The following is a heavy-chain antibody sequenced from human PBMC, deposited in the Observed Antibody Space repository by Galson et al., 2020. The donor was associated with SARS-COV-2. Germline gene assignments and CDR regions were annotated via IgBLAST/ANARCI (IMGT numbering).Heavy chain of an antibody. CDR1: GGSISSYY. V-gene: IGHV4-59*01. CDR2: MYYSGNT. J-gene: IGHJ6*03. D-gene: IGHD3-3*01. Sequence: SETLSLTCTVSGGSISSYYWSWIRQPPGKGLEWIGYMYYSGNTNYNPSLKSRVTISVDTSKNQFSLKLSSVTAADTAVYYCARGITIFGVVDCMDVWGKGTTVTVSS. CDR3: ARGITIFGVVDCMDV.